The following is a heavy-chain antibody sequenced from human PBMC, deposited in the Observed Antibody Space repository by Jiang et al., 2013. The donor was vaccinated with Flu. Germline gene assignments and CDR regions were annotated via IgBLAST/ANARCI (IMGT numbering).Heavy chain of an antibody. D-gene: IGHD2-15*01. J-gene: IGHJ5*02. V-gene: IGHV4-31*02. CDR2: IYYSGST. CDR3: ARDFSRCIGGNCYSKWFDP. Sequence: IYYSGSTYYNRTLKSRVTISVDTSKNQFSLKLSSVTAADTAVYYCARDFSRCIGGNCYSKWFDPWGQGTLVTVSS.